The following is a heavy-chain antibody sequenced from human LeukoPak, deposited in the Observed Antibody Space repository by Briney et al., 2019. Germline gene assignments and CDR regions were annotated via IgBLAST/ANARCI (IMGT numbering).Heavy chain of an antibody. V-gene: IGHV1-8*01. Sequence: GASVKVSCKASGYTFTSYDINWVRQATGQGLEWMGWMNPNSGNTGYAQKFQGRVTMTRNTSISTAYMELSSLRSDDTAVYYCARGRLRYCDWLGWFDPWGEGTLVTVSS. CDR2: MNPNSGNT. CDR3: ARGRLRYCDWLGWFDP. D-gene: IGHD3-9*01. J-gene: IGHJ5*02. CDR1: GYTFTSYD.